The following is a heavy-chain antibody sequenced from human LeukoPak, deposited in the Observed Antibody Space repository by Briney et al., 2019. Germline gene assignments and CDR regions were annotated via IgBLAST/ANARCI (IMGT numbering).Heavy chain of an antibody. CDR2: ISSSSSYI. Sequence: GGSLRLSCAASGFTFSSYSMNWVRQAPGKGLEWVSSISSSSSYIYYADSVKGRFTISRDNAKNSLYLQMNSLRAEDTALYYCARAPDSSSDDYYYMDVWGKGTTVTISS. D-gene: IGHD6-13*01. V-gene: IGHV3-21*04. CDR3: ARAPDSSSDDYYYMDV. CDR1: GFTFSSYS. J-gene: IGHJ6*03.